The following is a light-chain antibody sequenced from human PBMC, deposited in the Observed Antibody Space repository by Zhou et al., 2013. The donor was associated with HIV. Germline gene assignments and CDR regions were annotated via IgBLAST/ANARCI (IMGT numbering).Light chain of an antibody. Sequence: DIQMTQSPSTLPASVGDRVTLTCRASQSISPWLAWYQQKPGKAPKLLVYKSSTLETGVPSRFSAGGSGTTFTLTISSLQPDDFATYYCLQYHTDWVFGPGTKVEIK. J-gene: IGKJ1*01. CDR1: QSISPW. V-gene: IGKV1-5*03. CDR3: LQYHTDWV. CDR2: KSS.